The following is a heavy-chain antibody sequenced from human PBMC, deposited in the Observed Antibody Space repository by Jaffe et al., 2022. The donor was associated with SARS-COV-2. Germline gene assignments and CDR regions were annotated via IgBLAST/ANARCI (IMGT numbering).Heavy chain of an antibody. CDR1: GFSFSSYA. V-gene: IGHV3-23*01. Sequence: EVYLLDSGGGLVQPGGSLRLSCAASGFSFSSYALIWVRQAPGKGLEWVSSIVGGGETSFYIDSVKGRFTISRDNSKNLLYLQMNSLRVEDTAVYYCARIRTSLIGTWYFDYWGQGTLVTVSS. D-gene: IGHD2-8*01. CDR3: ARIRTSLIGTWYFDY. J-gene: IGHJ4*02. CDR2: IVGGGETS.